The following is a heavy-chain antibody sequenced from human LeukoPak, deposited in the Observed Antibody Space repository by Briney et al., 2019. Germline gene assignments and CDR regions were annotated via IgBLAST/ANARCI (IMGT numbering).Heavy chain of an antibody. J-gene: IGHJ4*02. D-gene: IGHD1-26*01. CDR2: IIPIFGTA. CDR1: GGTFTSYA. CDR3: ARAGGSYVAYDY. V-gene: IGHV1-69*05. Sequence: SVKVSCKASGGTFTSYAISWVRQAPGQGLGWMGRIIPIFGTANYAQKFQGRVTITTDESTSTAYMELSSLRSEDTAVYYCARAGGSYVAYDYWGQGTLVTVSS.